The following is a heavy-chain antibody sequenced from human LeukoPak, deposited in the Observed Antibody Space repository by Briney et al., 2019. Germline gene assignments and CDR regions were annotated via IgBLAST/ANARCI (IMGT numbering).Heavy chain of an antibody. CDR2: IRPDGGEK. CDR1: GFTFSSYA. J-gene: IGHJ4*02. CDR3: ARDLSGPSVY. D-gene: IGHD2-15*01. V-gene: IGHV3-7*01. Sequence: GGSLRLSCAASGFTFSSYAMSWVRQAPGKGLEWVINIRPDGGEKYFVDSVRGRFTISRDNAKNSLYLQMDSLRAEDTAVYYCARDLSGPSVYWGQGTLVTVSS.